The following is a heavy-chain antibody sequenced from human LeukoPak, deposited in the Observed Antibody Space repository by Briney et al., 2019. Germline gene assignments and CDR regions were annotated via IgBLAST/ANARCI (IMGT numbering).Heavy chain of an antibody. CDR2: IWYDGSNK. Sequence: GRSLRLSCAASGFTFSSYGMHWVRQAPGKGLEWVAVIWYDGSNKYYADSVKGRFTISRDNAKNSLYLQMNSLRAEDTALYYCAKTPRYYYDSSGAFDIWGQGTMVTVSS. V-gene: IGHV3-33*03. D-gene: IGHD3-22*01. CDR1: GFTFSSYG. CDR3: AKTPRYYYDSSGAFDI. J-gene: IGHJ3*02.